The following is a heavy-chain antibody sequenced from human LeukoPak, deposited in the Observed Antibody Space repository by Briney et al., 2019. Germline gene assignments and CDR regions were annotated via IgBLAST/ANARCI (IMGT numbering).Heavy chain of an antibody. V-gene: IGHV3-48*03. CDR2: ISSSGSTI. CDR1: GFTFSSYE. Sequence: PGGSLRLSCAASGFTFSSYEMNWVRQAPGKGLEWVSYISSSGSTIYYADSVKGRFTISRDNAKNSLYLQMNSLRAEDTAFYYCARDLSGFDYWGQGTLVTVSS. CDR3: ARDLSGFDY. J-gene: IGHJ4*02.